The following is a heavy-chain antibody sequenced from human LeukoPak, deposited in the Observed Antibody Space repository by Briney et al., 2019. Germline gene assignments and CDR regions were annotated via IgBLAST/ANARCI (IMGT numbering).Heavy chain of an antibody. D-gene: IGHD6-13*01. J-gene: IGHJ4*02. CDR3: ARVGEYSSSWPFDY. CDR2: IWYDGSNK. CDR1: GFTFSSYG. Sequence: GRSLRLSCAASGFTFSSYGMHWVRQALGKGLEWVAVIWYDGSNKYYADSVKGRFTISRDNSKNTLYLQMNSLRAEDTAVYYCARVGEYSSSWPFDYWGQGTLVTVSS. V-gene: IGHV3-33*01.